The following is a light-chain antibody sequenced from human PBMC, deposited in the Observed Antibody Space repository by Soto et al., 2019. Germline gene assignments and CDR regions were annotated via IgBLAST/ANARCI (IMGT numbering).Light chain of an antibody. Sequence: DIQMTQSPSSLSASVGDRVTITCRARQAISNYLAWYQQRPGKVPKLLIYGASTLQSGVPSRFSGSGSGTDFTLTISSLQPEDVATYYCQRYNTAPLTFGGGTKVEIK. CDR3: QRYNTAPLT. J-gene: IGKJ4*01. CDR2: GAS. V-gene: IGKV1-27*01. CDR1: QAISNY.